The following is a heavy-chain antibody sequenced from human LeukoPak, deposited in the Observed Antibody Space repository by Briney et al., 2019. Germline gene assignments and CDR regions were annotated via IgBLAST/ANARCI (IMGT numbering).Heavy chain of an antibody. D-gene: IGHD4-17*01. Sequence: GGSLRLSCVASGFTFNSYWMSWVRQPPGKGLEWVSGISGSGDGTYYADSVKGRFTISRDNSENTLYLQMISLRAEDTAVYYCAKARTTVTTYVDYWGQGTLVTVSS. CDR2: ISGSGDGT. CDR3: AKARTTVTTYVDY. CDR1: GFTFNSYW. J-gene: IGHJ4*02. V-gene: IGHV3-23*01.